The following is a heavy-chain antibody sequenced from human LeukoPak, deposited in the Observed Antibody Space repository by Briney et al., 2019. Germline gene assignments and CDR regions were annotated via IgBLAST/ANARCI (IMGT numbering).Heavy chain of an antibody. D-gene: IGHD6-19*01. Sequence: GGSLRLSCAASGFTFSSYAMSWVRQAPGKGLEWVSAISGSGGSTYYADSVKGRFTITRDNSKNTLYLQMNSLRAEDTAVYYCANNRIAVAGTGAFDIWGQGTMVTVSS. CDR1: GFTFSSYA. CDR3: ANNRIAVAGTGAFDI. CDR2: ISGSGGST. J-gene: IGHJ3*02. V-gene: IGHV3-23*01.